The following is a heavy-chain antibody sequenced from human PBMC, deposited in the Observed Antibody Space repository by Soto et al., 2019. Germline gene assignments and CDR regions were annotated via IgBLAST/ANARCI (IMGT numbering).Heavy chain of an antibody. D-gene: IGHD3-10*01. Sequence: ASVNVSCKASGYTFTGYDMHWVRPAPGQGLELMGWINPNSGGTNYAQKFQGRVTMTRDTSISTAYMELSRLRSDDTAVYYCARDTRLWFVYYHYYGMDVWGQGTTDTVSS. CDR1: GYTFTGYD. J-gene: IGHJ6*02. V-gene: IGHV1-2*02. CDR2: INPNSGGT. CDR3: ARDTRLWFVYYHYYGMDV.